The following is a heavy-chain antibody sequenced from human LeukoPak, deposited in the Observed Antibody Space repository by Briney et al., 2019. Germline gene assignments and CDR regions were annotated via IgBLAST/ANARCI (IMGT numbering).Heavy chain of an antibody. CDR3: ARDPYRFAFDI. Sequence: PGGSLRLSCAASGFSFSTIYMSWVRQTPGQGLEWVANINVDGTAEYYVDSVKGRFTISRDNAKNSLYLQMNSLRAEDTAVYYCARDPYRFAFDIWGQGTVVVVSS. V-gene: IGHV3-7*03. J-gene: IGHJ3*02. CDR2: INVDGTAE. D-gene: IGHD1-26*01. CDR1: GFSFSTIY.